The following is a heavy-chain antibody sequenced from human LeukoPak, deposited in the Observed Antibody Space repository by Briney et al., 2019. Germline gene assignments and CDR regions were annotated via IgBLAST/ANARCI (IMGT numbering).Heavy chain of an antibody. Sequence: PGGSLRLSCAASGFTVSSNYMSWVRQAPGKGLEWVAVISYDGSNKYYADSVKGRFTISRDNSKNTLYLQMNSLRAEDTAVYYCANGGTYYYDSSDPGDFDYWGQGTLVTVSS. CDR3: ANGGTYYYDSSDPGDFDY. CDR1: GFTVSSNY. J-gene: IGHJ4*02. CDR2: ISYDGSNK. V-gene: IGHV3-30*18. D-gene: IGHD3-22*01.